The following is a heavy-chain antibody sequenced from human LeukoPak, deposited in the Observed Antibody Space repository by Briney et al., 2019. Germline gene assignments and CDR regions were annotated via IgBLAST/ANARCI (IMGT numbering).Heavy chain of an antibody. CDR3: ARDGFGTGSN. J-gene: IGHJ4*02. D-gene: IGHD3-16*01. CDR2: ISSSSSYI. Sequence: GGSLRLSCAASGFTFSSYSMNWVRQAPGKGLEWVSSISSSSSYIYYADSVKGRFTISRDNAKNSLYLQMNTLRADDTAVYYCARDGFGTGSNWGQGTLVTVSS. CDR1: GFTFSSYS. V-gene: IGHV3-21*04.